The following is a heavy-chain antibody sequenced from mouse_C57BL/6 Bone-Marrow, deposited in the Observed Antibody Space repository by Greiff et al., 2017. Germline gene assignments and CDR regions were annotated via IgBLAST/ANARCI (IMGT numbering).Heavy chain of an antibody. D-gene: IGHD2-4*01. CDR3: AKTKDYDRWDFDV. V-gene: IGHV2-5*01. J-gene: IGHJ1*03. CDR2: IWRGGST. CDR1: GFSLTSYG. Sequence: VQLQESGPGLVQPSQSLSITCTVSGFSLTSYGVHWVRQSPGKGLEWLGVIWRGGSTDYNAAFMSRLSITKDNSKSQVFFKMNSLQADDTAIYYCAKTKDYDRWDFDVWGTGTTVTVSS.